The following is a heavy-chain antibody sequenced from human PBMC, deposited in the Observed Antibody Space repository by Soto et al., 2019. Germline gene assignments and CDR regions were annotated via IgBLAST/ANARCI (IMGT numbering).Heavy chain of an antibody. CDR3: VRLGTNGQTLDY. D-gene: IGHD3-16*01. J-gene: IGHJ4*02. CDR1: GGSISDYF. CDR2: IYTTGTT. V-gene: IGHV4-4*07. Sequence: QVQLQESGPGLVKPSETLSLTCTVSGGSISDYFWTWIRQPAGKGLEWIGRIYTTGTTNYNPSLKSRVTMSVDTSKNQFSLKLSSVAAADAAVYYCVRLGTNGQTLDYWGQGTLVTVSS.